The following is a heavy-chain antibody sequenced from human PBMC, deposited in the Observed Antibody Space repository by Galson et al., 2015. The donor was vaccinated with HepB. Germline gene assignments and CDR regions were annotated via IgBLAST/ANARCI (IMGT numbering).Heavy chain of an antibody. V-gene: IGHV1-69*10. Sequence: SVKVSCKASGGTFSSYAISWVRQAPGQGLEWMGGIIPILGIANYAQKFQGRVTITADKSTSTAYMELSSLRSEDTAVYYCARGGPQYYYDSSGYYYGAFDIWGQGTMVTVSS. D-gene: IGHD3-22*01. CDR3: ARGGPQYYYDSSGYYYGAFDI. CDR1: GGTFSSYA. J-gene: IGHJ3*02. CDR2: IIPILGIA.